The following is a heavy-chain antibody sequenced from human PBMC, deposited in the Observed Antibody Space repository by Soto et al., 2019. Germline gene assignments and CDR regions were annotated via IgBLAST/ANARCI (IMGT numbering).Heavy chain of an antibody. D-gene: IGHD2-15*01. J-gene: IGHJ4*02. CDR3: ARGQRGYCSGGSCYRVFRYYFDY. V-gene: IGHV1-8*02. CDR2: MSPNSGNT. Sequence: ASVKVSCKASGYTFTSYGISWVRQAPGQGLEWMGWMSPNSGNTDYAQKFQGRVTMTRNTSISTAYMELSSLRSEDTAVYYCARGQRGYCSGGSCYRVFRYYFDYWGQGTLVTVSS. CDR1: GYTFTSYG.